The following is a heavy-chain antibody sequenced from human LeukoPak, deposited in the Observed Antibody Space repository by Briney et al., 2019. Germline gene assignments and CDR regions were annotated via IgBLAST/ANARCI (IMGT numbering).Heavy chain of an antibody. CDR1: GFTLSGYW. Sequence: PGGSLRLSCAASGFTLSGYWMHWVRQAPGKGLVWVSHIDSAGSTTSYADSVKGRFTISRDNAKNTLYLQMNSLRAEDTAVYYCARGGANSYVSFDYWGQGTLVTVAS. D-gene: IGHD5-18*01. J-gene: IGHJ4*02. V-gene: IGHV3-74*01. CDR2: IDSAGSTT. CDR3: ARGGANSYVSFDY.